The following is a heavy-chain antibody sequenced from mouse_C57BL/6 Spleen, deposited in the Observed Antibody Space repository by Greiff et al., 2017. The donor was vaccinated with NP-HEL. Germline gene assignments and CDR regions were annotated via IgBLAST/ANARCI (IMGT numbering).Heavy chain of an antibody. J-gene: IGHJ4*01. D-gene: IGHD1-1*01. CDR2: IHPSDSDT. CDR3: ANPYGSSYDYAMDY. CDR1: GYTFTSYW. V-gene: IGHV1-74*01. Sequence: QVQLQQPGAELVKPGASVKVSCKASGYTFTSYWMHWVKQRPGQGLEWIGRIHPSDSDTNYNQKFKGKATLTVDKSSSTAYMQLSSLTSEDSAVYYCANPYGSSYDYAMDYWGQGTSVTVSS.